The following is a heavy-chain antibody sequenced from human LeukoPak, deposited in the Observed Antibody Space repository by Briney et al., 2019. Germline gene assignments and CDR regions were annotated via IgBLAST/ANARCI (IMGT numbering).Heavy chain of an antibody. V-gene: IGHV3-48*01. CDR3: VRCHFTSGSDN. J-gene: IGHJ4*02. D-gene: IGHD3-22*01. CDR2: ISNGGITK. Sequence: GGSLRLSCAASGFVFNDSGMNWVRQAPGKGLQWIAFISNGGITKYYADSMRGRFTISRDNAKNSLFLQMNSLRAEDTATYYCVRCHFTSGSDNWGQGTLVTVSS. CDR1: GFVFNDSG.